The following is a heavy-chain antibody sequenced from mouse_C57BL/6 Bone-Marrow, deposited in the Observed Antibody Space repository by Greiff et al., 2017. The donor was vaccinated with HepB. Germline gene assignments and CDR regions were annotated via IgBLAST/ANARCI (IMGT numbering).Heavy chain of an antibody. D-gene: IGHD1-1*01. CDR2: ISSGSSTI. V-gene: IGHV5-17*01. CDR1: GFTFSDYG. J-gene: IGHJ4*01. Sequence: DVQLVESGGGLVKPGGSLKLSCAASGFTFSDYGMHWVRQAPEKGLEWVAYISSGSSTIYYADTVKGRFTISRDNAKNTLFLQMTSLRSEDTAMYYCAISWGGDYYAMDYWGQGTSVTVSS. CDR3: AISWGGDYYAMDY.